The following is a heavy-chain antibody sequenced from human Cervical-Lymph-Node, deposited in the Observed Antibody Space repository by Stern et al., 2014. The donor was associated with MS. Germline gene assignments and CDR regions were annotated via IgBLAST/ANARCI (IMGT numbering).Heavy chain of an antibody. Sequence: QMQLVQSGAEVKKPGASVKVSCKASGYDFTHYDISWVRQASGQGLEWMGRMNPNNGNTDYAQKFQGRVTMTRNTSISTAYMDLSSLRSDDTAVYYCARASDGYWGQGTLVTVSS. CDR1: GYDFTHYD. CDR3: ARASDGY. CDR2: MNPNNGNT. V-gene: IGHV1-8*01. D-gene: IGHD5-24*01. J-gene: IGHJ4*02.